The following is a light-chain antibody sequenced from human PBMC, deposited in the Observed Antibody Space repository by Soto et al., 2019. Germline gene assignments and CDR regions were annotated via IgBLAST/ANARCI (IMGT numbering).Light chain of an antibody. CDR1: QSIHTS. Sequence: VLTQCPATLSLSPGERATLSCRASQSIHTSLAWYQQKPGQPPRLVVYDSTLRANGVPDRFGGSRSGTEFTLTINNLEPEDFAVYYCQQRNVWPPITFGQGTRLEI. CDR2: DST. V-gene: IGKV3-11*01. J-gene: IGKJ5*01. CDR3: QQRNVWPPIT.